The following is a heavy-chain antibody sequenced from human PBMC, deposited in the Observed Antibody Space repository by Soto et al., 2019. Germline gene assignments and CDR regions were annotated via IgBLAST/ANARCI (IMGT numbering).Heavy chain of an antibody. J-gene: IGHJ6*03. Sequence: SVKVSCKASGGTFSSYTISWVRQAPGQGLEWMGRIIPILGIANYAQKFQGRVTITADKSTSTAYMELSSLRSEDTAVYYCARGEGLSVTTYYYYYYMDVWGKGTTVTVSS. V-gene: IGHV1-69*02. CDR2: IIPILGIA. CDR3: ARGEGLSVTTYYYYYYMDV. CDR1: GGTFSSYT. D-gene: IGHD4-17*01.